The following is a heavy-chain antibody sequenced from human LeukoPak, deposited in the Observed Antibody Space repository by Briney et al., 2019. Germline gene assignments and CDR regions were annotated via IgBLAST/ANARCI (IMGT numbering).Heavy chain of an antibody. V-gene: IGHV4-59*01. CDR1: GGSISSYY. Sequence: SETLSLTCTVSGGSISSYYWSWIRQPPGKGLEWFGIIYYSGSTNYNPSLKSRVTISVDTSKNQFSLKLSSVTAADTAVYYCARDVMAARPGYFDYWGQGTLVTVSS. CDR3: ARDVMAARPGYFDY. J-gene: IGHJ4*02. CDR2: IYYSGST. D-gene: IGHD6-6*01.